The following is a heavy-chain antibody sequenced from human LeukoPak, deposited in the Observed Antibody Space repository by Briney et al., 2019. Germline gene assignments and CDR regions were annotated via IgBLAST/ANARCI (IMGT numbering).Heavy chain of an antibody. Sequence: GASVKVSCKAPGYTFTGYYIHWVRQAPGQGLEWMGWINCNSGGTNYAQKFQGRVTMTRDTSISTAYMELSRLRSDDTAVYYCARVGYSSSWYLGYMDVWGKGTTVTISS. V-gene: IGHV1-2*02. CDR2: INCNSGGT. CDR3: ARVGYSSSWYLGYMDV. CDR1: GYTFTGYY. J-gene: IGHJ6*03. D-gene: IGHD6-13*01.